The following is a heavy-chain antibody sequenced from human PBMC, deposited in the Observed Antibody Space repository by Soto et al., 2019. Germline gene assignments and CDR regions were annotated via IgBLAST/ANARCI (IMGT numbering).Heavy chain of an antibody. CDR2: ISYDGSNK. CDR1: GFTFSSYG. J-gene: IGHJ4*02. V-gene: IGHV3-30*18. Sequence: QVQLVESGGGVVQPGRSLRLSCAASGFTFSSYGMHGVRQAPGKGLEWVAVISYDGSNKYYADSVKGRFTISRDNSKNTLYLQMNSLRAEDTAVYYCAKDIGEDFDYWGQGTLVTVSS. CDR3: AKDIGEDFDY. D-gene: IGHD3-10*01.